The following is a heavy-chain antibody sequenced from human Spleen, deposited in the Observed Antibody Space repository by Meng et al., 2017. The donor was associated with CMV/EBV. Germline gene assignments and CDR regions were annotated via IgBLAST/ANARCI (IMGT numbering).Heavy chain of an antibody. CDR3: ASGDGDSPEYFDH. J-gene: IGHJ4*02. CDR2: IIHSGST. V-gene: IGHV4-34*12. Sequence: GSLRLSCAVYGGSFSGYFWSWIRQPPEKGLEWIGEIIHSGSTNYNPSLKSRVTMSLDTSQNQFSLRLSSVTAADTAVYYCASGDGDSPEYFDHWGQGTLVTVSS. CDR1: GGSFSGYF. D-gene: IGHD4-17*01.